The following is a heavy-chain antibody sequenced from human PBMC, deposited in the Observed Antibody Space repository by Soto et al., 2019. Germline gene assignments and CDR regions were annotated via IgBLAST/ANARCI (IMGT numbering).Heavy chain of an antibody. Sequence: GVSLRRSCAASGFSFSSYSMNWVRQAPGKGLEWVSSISSISSYIYYADSVKGRFTISRDNAKNSLYLQMNSLRAEDTAVYYCARANYYDSSGYYPWGQGTLVTVSS. D-gene: IGHD3-22*01. CDR2: ISSISSYI. CDR3: ARANYYDSSGYYP. V-gene: IGHV3-21*01. J-gene: IGHJ5*02. CDR1: GFSFSSYS.